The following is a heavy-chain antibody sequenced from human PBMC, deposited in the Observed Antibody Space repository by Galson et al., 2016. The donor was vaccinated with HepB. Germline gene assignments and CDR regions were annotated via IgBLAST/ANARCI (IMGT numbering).Heavy chain of an antibody. Sequence: SETLSLTCTVSGGSISSYYWSWIRQPPGKGLEWIGYIYYSGSTNYNPSLKSRVTISVDTSKNQFSLKLSSVTAADTAVYYCARDDSGYDYVWGSYRYKGFDYWGQGTLVTVSS. CDR3: ARDDSGYDYVWGSYRYKGFDY. J-gene: IGHJ4*02. CDR2: IYYSGST. D-gene: IGHD3-16*02. CDR1: GGSISSYY. V-gene: IGHV4-59*01.